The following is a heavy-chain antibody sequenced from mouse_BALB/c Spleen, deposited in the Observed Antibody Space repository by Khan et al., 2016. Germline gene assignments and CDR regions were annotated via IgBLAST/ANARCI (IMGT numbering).Heavy chain of an antibody. CDR2: IGSGGSAI. CDR1: ESLLRSFE. CDR3: GRGDY. Sequence: EVELVGSGGGLLRPEGSRNSSFQAPESLLRSFEIPWVGKVPEKGRDWVALIGSGGSAINNADTVKGRFTISRDNPKNTLFLQRTSLRSEDTAMYYCGRGDYWGQGTTLTVSS. J-gene: IGHJ2*01. V-gene: IGHV5-17*02.